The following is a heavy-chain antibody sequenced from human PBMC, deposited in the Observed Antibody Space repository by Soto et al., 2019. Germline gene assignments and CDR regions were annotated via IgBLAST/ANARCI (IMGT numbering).Heavy chain of an antibody. J-gene: IGHJ6*02. Sequence: QVQLVESGGGVVQPGRSLRLSCAASGFTFSSYGMHWVRQAPGTGLEWVAVIWYDGSNEYYADSAKGRFTISRDNSKNTLYLQMNSLRAEDTAVYYCARVGGYASGSSYYYGMDVWGQGTKVTVSS. CDR3: ARVGGYASGSSYYYGMDV. CDR1: GFTFSSYG. D-gene: IGHD3-10*01. V-gene: IGHV3-33*01. CDR2: IWYDGSNE.